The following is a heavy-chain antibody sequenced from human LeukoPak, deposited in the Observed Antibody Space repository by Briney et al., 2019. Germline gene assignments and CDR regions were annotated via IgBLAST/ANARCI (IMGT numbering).Heavy chain of an antibody. Sequence: GGSLRLSCAASGFTVSSNYMSWVRQAPGKGLEWVSVIYSGGSTYYADSVKGQFTISRDNSKNTLYLQMNSLRAEDTAVYYCARGLSYGSGTSFDYWGQGTLVTVSS. D-gene: IGHD3-10*01. CDR2: IYSGGST. V-gene: IGHV3-53*01. CDR3: ARGLSYGSGTSFDY. CDR1: GFTVSSNY. J-gene: IGHJ4*02.